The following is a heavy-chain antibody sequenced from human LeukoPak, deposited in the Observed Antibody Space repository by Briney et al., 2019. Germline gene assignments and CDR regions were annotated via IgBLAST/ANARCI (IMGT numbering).Heavy chain of an antibody. Sequence: GGSLRLSCAPSAFTFSSYGMHWVRQAPGKGLEWVAVISYDGSNKYYADSVKGRFTISGDNSKNTLYLQMNSLRAEDTAVYYCAKDPERYFDWLSDTRDYGMDVWGKGTTVTVSS. D-gene: IGHD3-9*01. CDR3: AKDPERYFDWLSDTRDYGMDV. CDR2: ISYDGSNK. V-gene: IGHV3-30*18. J-gene: IGHJ6*04. CDR1: AFTFSSYG.